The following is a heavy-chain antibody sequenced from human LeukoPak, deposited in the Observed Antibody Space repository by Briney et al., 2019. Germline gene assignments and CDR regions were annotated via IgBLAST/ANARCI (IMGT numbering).Heavy chain of an antibody. Sequence: SETLSLTCTVSGGSISSGDYYWSWIRQPPGKGLEWIGYIYYSGSTYYNPSLKSRVTISVDTSKNQFPLKLSSVTAADTAVYYCAREILGYCSSTSCYTESNWFDPWGQGTLVTVSS. CDR2: IYYSGST. CDR1: GGSISSGDYY. V-gene: IGHV4-30-4*01. D-gene: IGHD2-2*02. J-gene: IGHJ5*02. CDR3: AREILGYCSSTSCYTESNWFDP.